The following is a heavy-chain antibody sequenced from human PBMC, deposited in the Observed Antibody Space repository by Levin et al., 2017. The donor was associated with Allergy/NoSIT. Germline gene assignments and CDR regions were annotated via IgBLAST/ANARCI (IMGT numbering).Heavy chain of an antibody. J-gene: IGHJ4*02. CDR2: IYLSGST. CDR1: GGSIRSGGYS. Sequence: SQTLSLPCAVSGGSIRSGGYSWSWIRQPPGKGLEWIGNIYLSGSTNDNPSLKSRVTMSVDRSKHQFSLKLSYVTAADTAVYYCARVAGYSYGYYFDYWGPGTLVTVSS. D-gene: IGHD5-18*01. CDR3: ARVAGYSYGYYFDY. V-gene: IGHV4-30-2*01.